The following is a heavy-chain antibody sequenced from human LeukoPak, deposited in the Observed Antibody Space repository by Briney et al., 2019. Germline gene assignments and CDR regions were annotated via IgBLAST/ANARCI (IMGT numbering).Heavy chain of an antibody. J-gene: IGHJ4*02. Sequence: GGSLRLSCAASGFTFSSYGMRWVRQAPGKGLEWVAFIRYDGSNKYYADSVKGRFTISRDNSKNTLYLQMNSLRAEDTAVYYCAKDDAQDYYDSSGYVDYWGQGTLVTVSS. CDR2: IRYDGSNK. V-gene: IGHV3-30*02. CDR1: GFTFSSYG. D-gene: IGHD3-22*01. CDR3: AKDDAQDYYDSSGYVDY.